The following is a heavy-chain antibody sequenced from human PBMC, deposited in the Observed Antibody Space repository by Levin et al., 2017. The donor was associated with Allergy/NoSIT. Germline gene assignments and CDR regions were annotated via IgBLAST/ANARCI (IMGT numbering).Heavy chain of an antibody. CDR3: GRADGSSDY. J-gene: IGHJ4*02. Sequence: SCAASGFSFSDYYMNWIRQAPGKGLEWVSYISESSRTIYYADSVKGRFTISRDNGKNSLYLQMNSLRADDTAVYYCGRADGSSDYWGQGTLVTVSS. V-gene: IGHV3-11*01. D-gene: IGHD3-10*01. CDR2: ISESSRTI. CDR1: GFSFSDYY.